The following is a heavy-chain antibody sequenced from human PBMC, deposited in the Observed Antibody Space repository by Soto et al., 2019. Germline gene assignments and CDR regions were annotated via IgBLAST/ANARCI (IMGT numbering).Heavy chain of an antibody. Sequence: GESLKISCKGSGYSFTSYWIGWVRQMPGKGLEWMGIIYPGDSDTRYSPSFQGQVTISADKSISTAYLQWSSLKASDTAMYYRARHPPVGYDFWSGYFLRDYYYGMDVWGQGTTVTVSS. CDR1: GYSFTSYW. J-gene: IGHJ6*02. D-gene: IGHD3-3*01. CDR3: ARHPPVGYDFWSGYFLRDYYYGMDV. V-gene: IGHV5-51*01. CDR2: IYPGDSDT.